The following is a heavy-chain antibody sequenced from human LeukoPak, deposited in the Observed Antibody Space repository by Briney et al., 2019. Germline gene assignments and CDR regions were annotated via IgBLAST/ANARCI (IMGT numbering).Heavy chain of an antibody. CDR2: INADGRDT. D-gene: IGHD3-10*01. CDR3: ARGVNSAIDW. Sequence: GGSLRLSCAASDFTFSGYCMNWVRQAPGEGLEWVANINADGRDTYYVNSVRGRFTISRDNADNSLYLQMNSLRGDDTAVYFCARGVNSAIDWWRQGTLVTVSS. J-gene: IGHJ4*02. CDR1: DFTFSGYC. V-gene: IGHV3-7*01.